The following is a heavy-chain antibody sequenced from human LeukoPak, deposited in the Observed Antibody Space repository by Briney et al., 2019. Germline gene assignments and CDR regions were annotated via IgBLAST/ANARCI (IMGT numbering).Heavy chain of an antibody. V-gene: IGHV4-59*01. Sequence: SETPSLTCTVSGGSISSXXXXXXXQPPGKGLEWIGXIYYSGSTNXNPSLKSRVTISXDTSKNQFSLKLSSVTAADTAVYYCARESRDAFDIWGQGTKLTVSS. J-gene: IGHJ3*02. CDR3: ARESRDAFDI. CDR2: IYYSGST. CDR1: GGSISSXX.